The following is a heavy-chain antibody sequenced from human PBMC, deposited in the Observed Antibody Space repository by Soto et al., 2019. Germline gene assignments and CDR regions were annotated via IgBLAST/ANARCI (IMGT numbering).Heavy chain of an antibody. CDR2: IYYSGST. CDR1: GGSISSYY. Sequence: QVQLQESGPGLVKPSETLSLTCTVSGGSISSYYWSWIRQPPGKGLEWIGYIYYSGSTNYNPSLKVRGTISVDTSKDPCSLKLSSVTAADTAVYYCARRDGDYVGIDPWGQGTLVTVSS. V-gene: IGHV4-59*08. J-gene: IGHJ5*02. D-gene: IGHD4-17*01. CDR3: ARRDGDYVGIDP.